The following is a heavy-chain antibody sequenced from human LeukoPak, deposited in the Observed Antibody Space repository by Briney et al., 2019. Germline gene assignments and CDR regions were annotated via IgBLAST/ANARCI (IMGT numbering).Heavy chain of an antibody. CDR3: ARDGDYLMGGYFDY. J-gene: IGHJ4*02. D-gene: IGHD3-16*01. CDR1: GVPFSSYS. CDR2: ISYDGSNK. Sequence: WGSLRLPCAASGVPFSSYSLHWVRQAPGKGLEWVGGISYDGSNKYYADSVKGRFSISRDNSKNTLYLQMNSLRAEDTAVYYCARDGDYLMGGYFDYWGQGTLVTVSS. V-gene: IGHV3-30*04.